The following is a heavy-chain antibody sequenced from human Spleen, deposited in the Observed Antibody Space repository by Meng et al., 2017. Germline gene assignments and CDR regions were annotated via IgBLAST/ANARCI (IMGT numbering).Heavy chain of an antibody. V-gene: IGHV1-69*02. Sequence: SVKVSCKASGGTFSSYTISWVRQAPGQGLEWMGRIIPILGIANYAQKFQGRVTITADKSTSTAYRELSRLRSEDTAVYYCARGRYYDSRGYSLDYWGQGTLVTVSS. CDR3: ARGRYYDSRGYSLDY. D-gene: IGHD3-22*01. J-gene: IGHJ4*02. CDR2: IIPILGIA. CDR1: GGTFSSYT.